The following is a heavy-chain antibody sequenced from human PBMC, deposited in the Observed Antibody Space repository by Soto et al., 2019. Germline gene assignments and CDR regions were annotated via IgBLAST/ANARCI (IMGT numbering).Heavy chain of an antibody. CDR1: GFTFINYS. J-gene: IGHJ5*02. D-gene: IGHD1-26*01. V-gene: IGHV3-30-3*01. CDR2: ISGDGINE. Sequence: GGSLRLSCRVSGFTFINYSIHWVRQAPCKGLEWVALISGDGINEYYADSVKGRFTISRDNSRNTLYLQMNSLRADDTAVYYCARHISHLKNGRLDPWGQGTLVTVSS. CDR3: ARHISHLKNGRLDP.